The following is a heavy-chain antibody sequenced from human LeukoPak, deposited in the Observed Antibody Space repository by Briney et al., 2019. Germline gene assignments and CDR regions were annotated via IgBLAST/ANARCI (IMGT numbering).Heavy chain of an antibody. Sequence: SETLSLTCTVSGGSISSSGYYWGWIRQPPGKGLEWIGSLYYSGSTYYNPSLKSRVTISGDTSKNMISLKLSSVTAADTAVYYCARDRDSYNLVDVWGNGTTVTVSS. V-gene: IGHV4-39*07. CDR2: LYYSGST. CDR1: GGSISSSGYY. CDR3: ARDRDSYNLVDV. D-gene: IGHD5-24*01. J-gene: IGHJ6*04.